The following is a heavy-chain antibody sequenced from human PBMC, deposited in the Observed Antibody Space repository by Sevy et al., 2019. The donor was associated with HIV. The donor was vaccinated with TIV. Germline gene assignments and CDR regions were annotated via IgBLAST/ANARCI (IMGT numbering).Heavy chain of an antibody. CDR2: IYYSGST. J-gene: IGHJ4*02. CDR1: GGSISSGDYY. V-gene: IGHV4-30-4*01. CDR3: ARSRDGYNPYFDY. D-gene: IGHD5-12*01. Sequence: SETLSLTCTVSGGSISSGDYYWSWIRQPPGKGLEWIGYIYYSGSTYYNPSLKSRVTISVDTPKNQFSLKLSSVTAADTAVYYCARSRDGYNPYFDYWGQGTLVTVSS.